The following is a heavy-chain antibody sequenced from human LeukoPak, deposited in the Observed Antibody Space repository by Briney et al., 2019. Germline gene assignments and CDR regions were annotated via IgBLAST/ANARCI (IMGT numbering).Heavy chain of an antibody. Sequence: PSETLSLTCAVYGGSFSGYYWSWIRQPPGKGLEWIGETNHSGSTNYNPSLKSRVTISVDTSKNQFSLKLRSVTAADTAVYYCARENGYKYDYWGQGTLVTVSS. CDR3: ARENGYKYDY. V-gene: IGHV4-34*01. J-gene: IGHJ4*02. CDR2: TNHSGST. CDR1: GGSFSGYY. D-gene: IGHD5-24*01.